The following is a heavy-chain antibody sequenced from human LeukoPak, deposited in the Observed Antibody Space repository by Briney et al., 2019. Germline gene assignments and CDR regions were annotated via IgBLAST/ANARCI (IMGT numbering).Heavy chain of an antibody. CDR1: GGSISRYY. J-gene: IGHJ6*02. Sequence: SETLSLTCTVSGGSISRYYWSWIRQPPGKGLEWIGYIYYSGSTNYNPSLKSRVTISVDTSKNQFSLKLSSVTAADTAVYYCARSYDSSGYYHYYGMDVWGQGTTVTVSS. CDR3: ARSYDSSGYYHYYGMDV. V-gene: IGHV4-59*01. D-gene: IGHD3-22*01. CDR2: IYYSGST.